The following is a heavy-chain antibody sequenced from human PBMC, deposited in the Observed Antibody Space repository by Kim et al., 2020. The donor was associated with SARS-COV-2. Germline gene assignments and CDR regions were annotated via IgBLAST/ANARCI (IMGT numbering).Heavy chain of an antibody. CDR2: ISGSGGST. V-gene: IGHV3-23*01. J-gene: IGHJ6*02. Sequence: GGSLRLSCAAPGFTFSSYAMSWVRQAPGKGLEWVSAISGSGGSTYYADSVKGRFTISRDNSKNTLYLQMNSLRAEDTAVYYCAKDARKDEWELLTYYYGMDVWGQGTTVTVSS. CDR3: AKDARKDEWELLTYYYGMDV. CDR1: GFTFSSYA. D-gene: IGHD1-26*01.